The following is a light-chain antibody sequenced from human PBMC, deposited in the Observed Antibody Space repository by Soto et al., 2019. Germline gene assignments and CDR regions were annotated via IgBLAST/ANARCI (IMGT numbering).Light chain of an antibody. Sequence: QSVLTQPPSVSAAPGQKVIISCSGSSSNIGNNYVYWYQQLPGKAPKLLTYDNNKRPSGIPDRFSGSKSDTSATLGITGLQTGDEADYYCGTWDSSLSNFVFGTGTKVTVL. CDR1: SSNIGNNY. CDR3: GTWDSSLSNFV. CDR2: DNN. J-gene: IGLJ1*01. V-gene: IGLV1-51*01.